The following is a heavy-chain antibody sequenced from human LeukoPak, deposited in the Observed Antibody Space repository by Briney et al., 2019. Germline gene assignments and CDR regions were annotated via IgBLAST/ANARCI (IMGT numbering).Heavy chain of an antibody. CDR2: ISSSSSYT. CDR1: GFTFSDYY. V-gene: IGHV3-11*06. CDR3: ARDTAMVRGVEYYYGMDV. D-gene: IGHD5-18*01. Sequence: GGSLRLSCAASGFTFSDYYMSWIRQAPGKGLEWVSSISSSSSYTNYADSVKGRFTISRDNAKNSLYLQMNSLRAEDTAVYYCARDTAMVRGVEYYYGMDVWGKGTTVTVSS. J-gene: IGHJ6*04.